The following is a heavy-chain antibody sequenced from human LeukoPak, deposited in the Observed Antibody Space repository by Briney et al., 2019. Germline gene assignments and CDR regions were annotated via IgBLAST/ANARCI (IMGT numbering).Heavy chain of an antibody. Sequence: SGGSLRLSCAAYGFTVSTNYMSWVRQAPGKGLEWVSVIYRSDSTYYADSVKGRFTISRDNSKNTLYLQMNSLRGEDTAVYYCARDRRGYSYGHFDNWGQGTLVTVSS. V-gene: IGHV3-53*01. D-gene: IGHD5-18*01. CDR3: ARDRRGYSYGHFDN. J-gene: IGHJ4*02. CDR1: GFTVSTNY. CDR2: IYRSDST.